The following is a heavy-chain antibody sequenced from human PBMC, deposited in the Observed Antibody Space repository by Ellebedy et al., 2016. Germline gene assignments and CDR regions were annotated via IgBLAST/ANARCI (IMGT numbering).Heavy chain of an antibody. CDR3: AKSGSHSYFDN. J-gene: IGHJ4*02. CDR2: IWYDGSNK. D-gene: IGHD1-26*01. V-gene: IGHV3-33*06. Sequence: GGSLRLSCAASGFTFSSYGMHWVRQAPGKGLEWVAVIWYDGSNKYYADSVKGRFTISRDNSKSTLYLQMNSLRAEDTAVYYCAKSGSHSYFDNWGQGTLVTVSS. CDR1: GFTFSSYG.